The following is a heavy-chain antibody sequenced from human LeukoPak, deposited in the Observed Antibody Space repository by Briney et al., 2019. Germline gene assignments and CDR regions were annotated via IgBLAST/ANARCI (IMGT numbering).Heavy chain of an antibody. J-gene: IGHJ6*03. D-gene: IGHD2-2*01. CDR3: ARNSLGVVPAAINGFMDV. V-gene: IGHV3-11*01. CDR2: ISSSGSTI. CDR1: GFTFSDYY. Sequence: KPGGSLRLSCAASGFTFSDYYMSWIRQAPGKGLEWVSYISSSGSTIYYADSVKGRFTISRDNAKNSLYLQMNSLRAEDTAVYYCARNSLGVVPAAINGFMDVWGKGTTVTVSS.